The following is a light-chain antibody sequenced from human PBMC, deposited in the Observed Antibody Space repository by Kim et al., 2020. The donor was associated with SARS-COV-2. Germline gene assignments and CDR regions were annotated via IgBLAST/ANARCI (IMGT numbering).Light chain of an antibody. CDR3: AAWDDTLSARV. J-gene: IGLJ3*02. CDR1: TSNIGKTY. V-gene: IGLV1-47*02. Sequence: ELTQPPSASGTPGRSVTISCSGRTSNIGKTYVYWYQQLPGTAPRLLIYGNNQRPSGVPDRFSGSKSGTSASLAISGLRSEDEADYYCAAWDDTLSARVFGGGTKLTVL. CDR2: GNN.